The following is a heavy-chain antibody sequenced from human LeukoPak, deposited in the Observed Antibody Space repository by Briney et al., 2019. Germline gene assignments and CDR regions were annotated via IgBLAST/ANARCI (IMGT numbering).Heavy chain of an antibody. V-gene: IGHV4-30-4*01. J-gene: IGHJ4*02. Sequence: PSQTLSLTCTVSGGSISNGDNYWSWIRQPPGKGLEWIGYIYYSGSTYYNPSLKSRVTISVDTSKNQFSLKLTSVTAADTAVYYCARVSSGSGTNWGQGTLVTVSS. CDR1: GGSISNGDNY. CDR2: IYYSGST. D-gene: IGHD3-10*01. CDR3: ARVSSGSGTN.